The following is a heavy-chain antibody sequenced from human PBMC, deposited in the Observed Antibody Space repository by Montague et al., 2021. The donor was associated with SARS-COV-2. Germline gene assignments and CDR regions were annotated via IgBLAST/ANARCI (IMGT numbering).Heavy chain of an antibody. CDR2: IDWDDDK. Sequence: PALVKPTQTLTLTCTFSGFSLSTSGMCVSWIRQPPGKALEWLARIDWDDDKYYSTSLKTRLTISKDTSKNQVVLTMTNMDPVDTATYYCARIRYHILTGYQTLFDYWGQGTLVTVSS. V-gene: IGHV2-70*11. CDR3: ARIRYHILTGYQTLFDY. D-gene: IGHD3-9*01. J-gene: IGHJ4*02. CDR1: GFSLSTSGMC.